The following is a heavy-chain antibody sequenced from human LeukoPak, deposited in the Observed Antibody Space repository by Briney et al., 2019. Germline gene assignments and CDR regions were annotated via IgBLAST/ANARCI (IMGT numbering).Heavy chain of an antibody. D-gene: IGHD6-19*01. CDR2: IWYDGSNK. CDR3: ARDLGQWLAPDAFDI. J-gene: IGHJ3*02. V-gene: IGHV3-33*01. Sequence: PGGSLRLSCAASGFTFSSYGMHWVRQAPGKGLEWVAVIWYDGSNKYYADSVKGRFTISRDNSKNTLYLQMNSLRAEDTAVYYCARDLGQWLAPDAFDIWGQGTMVTVSS. CDR1: GFTFSSYG.